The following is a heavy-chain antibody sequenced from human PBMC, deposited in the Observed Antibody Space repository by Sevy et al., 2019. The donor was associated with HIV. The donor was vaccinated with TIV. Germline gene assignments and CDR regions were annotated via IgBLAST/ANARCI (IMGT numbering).Heavy chain of an antibody. Sequence: GGSLRLSCSASGFTFSSYGMNWVRQGPGKGLEWVSSISSSSSYTYYEDSVKGRFSISRDNAKNSLYLQMNSLTDEDTAVYYCARDRSTYYYDSSGYSRLGFDYWGQGIPVTVSS. CDR3: ARDRSTYYYDSSGYSRLGFDY. V-gene: IGHV3-21*01. CDR1: GFTFSSYG. J-gene: IGHJ4*02. CDR2: ISSSSSYT. D-gene: IGHD3-22*01.